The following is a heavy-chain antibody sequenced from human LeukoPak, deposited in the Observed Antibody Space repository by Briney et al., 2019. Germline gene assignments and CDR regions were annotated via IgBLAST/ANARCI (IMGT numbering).Heavy chain of an antibody. Sequence: GGSLRLSCAASGFTFSGYAMHWVRQASGKGLEWVGRIRSNANSYATAYAASVKGRFTISRDDSKNTAYLQMNSLKTEDTAVYYCTRRDYYDSSGYRDWGQGTLVTVSS. CDR3: TRRDYYDSSGYRD. V-gene: IGHV3-73*01. D-gene: IGHD3-22*01. CDR2: IRSNANSYAT. J-gene: IGHJ4*02. CDR1: GFTFSGYA.